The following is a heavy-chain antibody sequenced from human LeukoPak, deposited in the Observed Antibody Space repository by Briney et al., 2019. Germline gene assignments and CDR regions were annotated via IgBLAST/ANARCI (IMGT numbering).Heavy chain of an antibody. CDR1: GFTFRTYS. D-gene: IGHD2-2*01. Sequence: PGGSLRLSCAASGFTFRTYSMNWVRQAPGKGLEWVSYISSSSNTIYYADSVKGRFTISRDDAKNSLYLQLNSLRAEDTAVYYCARGRGSSWFDYWGQGTLVTVSS. J-gene: IGHJ5*01. CDR3: ARGRGSSWFDY. CDR2: ISSSSNTI. V-gene: IGHV3-48*01.